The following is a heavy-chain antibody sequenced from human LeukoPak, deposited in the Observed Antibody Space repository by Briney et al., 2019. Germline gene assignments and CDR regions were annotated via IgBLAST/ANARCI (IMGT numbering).Heavy chain of an antibody. D-gene: IGHD5-18*01. CDR3: ARDESYGPFDY. J-gene: IGHJ4*02. CDR1: GDSISSGSYY. V-gene: IGHV4-61*02. CDR2: IYSSGST. Sequence: ASETLSLTCSVSGDSISSGSYYWRWIRQPAGKGLEWIGRIYSSGSTNYNPSLKSRVTISVDTSKNQFSLKLSSVTAADTAVYYCARDESYGPFDYWGQGTLVTVSS.